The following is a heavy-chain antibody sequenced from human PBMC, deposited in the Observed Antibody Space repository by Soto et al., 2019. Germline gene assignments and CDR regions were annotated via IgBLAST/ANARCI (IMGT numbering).Heavy chain of an antibody. V-gene: IGHV1-18*01. J-gene: IGHJ4*02. CDR1: GYTFTSYG. CDR2: ISPYKGHT. D-gene: IGHD4-17*01. CDR3: ARTTEGMWSDY. Sequence: QVQLVQSGAEVKKPGASVKVSCKASGYTFTSYGISWVRQAPGQGLEWMGWISPYKGHTNYAQNLHGRVTMTTDTSTSTSCMELRSLRSDDTAVYYCARTTEGMWSDYWGQGTPVTVSS.